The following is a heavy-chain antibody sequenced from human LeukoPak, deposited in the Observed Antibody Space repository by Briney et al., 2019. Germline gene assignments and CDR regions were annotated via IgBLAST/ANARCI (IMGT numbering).Heavy chain of an antibody. CDR3: ARKYCSGGSCYWVDDY. D-gene: IGHD2-15*01. CDR2: IYRGGGT. J-gene: IGHJ4*02. V-gene: IGHV3-53*01. CDR1: GFTVSSNH. Sequence: PGGSLRLSCAASGFTVSSNHMSWVRQAPGKGLEWVSLIYRGGGTYYADSVKGRFTISRDDSKNTLSLQMNSLRAEDTAVYYCARKYCSGGSCYWVDDYWGQGTLVTVSS.